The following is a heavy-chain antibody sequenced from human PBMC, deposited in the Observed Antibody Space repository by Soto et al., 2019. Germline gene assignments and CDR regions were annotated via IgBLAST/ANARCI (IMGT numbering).Heavy chain of an antibody. V-gene: IGHV4-38-2*01. CDR1: GYSISSGYY. D-gene: IGHD3-22*01. CDR2: IYHSGST. CDR3: ARVSSSGYYYWFDH. J-gene: IGHJ5*02. Sequence: SETLSRTGAVSGYSISSGYYWGWIRQPPGKGLEWIGSIYHSGSTYYNPSLKSRVTISVDTSKNQFSLKLSSVTAVDTAVYYCARVSSSGYYYWFDHWGQGTLVTVSS.